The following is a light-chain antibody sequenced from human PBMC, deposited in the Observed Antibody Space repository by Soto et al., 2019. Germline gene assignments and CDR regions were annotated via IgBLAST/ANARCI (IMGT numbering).Light chain of an antibody. V-gene: IGKV3-15*01. CDR1: QSVNGN. J-gene: IGKJ4*02. Sequence: EIVMTQSPATLSVSPGGRATLSCRASQSVNGNLAWYQQKPGQAPRLLIYEASTRATGIPARFSGSGSGTYFTLAISGLQSEGFAVYYCKQYKDCSPITFGGGTQVEMK. CDR2: EAS. CDR3: KQYKDCSPIT.